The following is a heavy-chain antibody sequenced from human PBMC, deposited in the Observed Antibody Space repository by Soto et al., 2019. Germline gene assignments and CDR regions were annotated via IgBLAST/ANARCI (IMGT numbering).Heavy chain of an antibody. CDR3: VKDEGSSRPFDY. V-gene: IGHV4-30-4*01. CDR1: GGSISSGDYY. D-gene: IGHD1-26*01. Sequence: SETLSLTCTVSGGSISSGDYYWSWIRQPPGKGLEWIGYIYYSGSTYYNPSLKSRVTISVDTSKNQFSLKLSSVTAAGTALYYCVKDEGSSRPFDYWGQGTLVTVSS. CDR2: IYYSGST. J-gene: IGHJ4*02.